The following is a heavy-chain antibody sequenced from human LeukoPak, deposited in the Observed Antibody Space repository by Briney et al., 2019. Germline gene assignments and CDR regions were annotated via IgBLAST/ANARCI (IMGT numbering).Heavy chain of an antibody. V-gene: IGHV4-31*03. CDR1: GGSLTSGGYY. Sequence: SETLSLTCTVSGGSLTSGGYYWSWLRQHPGKGLEWIGYIYYSGSTYYNPSLKSRVTISVDTSKNQCSLKLSSVTAADTAVYYCARASSSVFRDAFDIWGQGTMVTVSS. J-gene: IGHJ3*02. D-gene: IGHD2-2*01. CDR2: IYYSGST. CDR3: ARASSSVFRDAFDI.